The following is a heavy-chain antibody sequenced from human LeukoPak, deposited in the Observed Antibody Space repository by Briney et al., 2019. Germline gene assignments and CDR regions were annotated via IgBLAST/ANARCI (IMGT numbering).Heavy chain of an antibody. Sequence: GGSLRLSCAASGFTFSSYWMSWVRQAPGKGLEGVANIKQDGSEKSYVDSVRGRFTISRDNAKNSLYLQMTSLRVEDTAVYYCARDPIRYYDSNPFDPWGQGTLVTVSS. CDR1: GFTFSSYW. D-gene: IGHD3-22*01. CDR2: IKQDGSEK. J-gene: IGHJ5*02. V-gene: IGHV3-7*01. CDR3: ARDPIRYYDSNPFDP.